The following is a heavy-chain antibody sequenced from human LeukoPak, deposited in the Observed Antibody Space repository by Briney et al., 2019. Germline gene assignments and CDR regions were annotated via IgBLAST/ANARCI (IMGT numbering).Heavy chain of an antibody. Sequence: SETLSLTRTVSGGSISSYNWSWIRQPAGKGLEWIGRIYTSGSTKYNPSLKRRVTMSVDTSKNQFSLNLMSVTASDTAVYYCARGANWNDYWGQGTLVTVSS. J-gene: IGHJ4*02. V-gene: IGHV4-4*07. CDR3: ARGANWNDY. D-gene: IGHD1-20*01. CDR2: IYTSGST. CDR1: GGSISSYN.